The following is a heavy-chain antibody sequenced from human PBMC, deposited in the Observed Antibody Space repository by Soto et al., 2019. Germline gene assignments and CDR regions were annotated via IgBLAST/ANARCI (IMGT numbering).Heavy chain of an antibody. J-gene: IGHJ4*02. CDR3: ATQSTVTKFDY. D-gene: IGHD4-17*01. V-gene: IGHV1-46*01. CDR2: INPSGGST. CDR1: GYTFTSYY. Sequence: GASVKVSCKASGYTFTSYYMHWVRQAPGQGLEWMGIINPSGGSTSYAQKFQGRVTMTRDTSTSTVYMELSSLRSEDTAVYYCATQSTVTKFDYWGQGTLVTVSS.